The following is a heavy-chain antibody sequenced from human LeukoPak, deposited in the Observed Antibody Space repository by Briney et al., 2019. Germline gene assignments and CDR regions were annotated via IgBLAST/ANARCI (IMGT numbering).Heavy chain of an antibody. V-gene: IGHV4-39*01. J-gene: IGHJ4*02. CDR3: ARHQYSGTVDY. D-gene: IGHD6-13*01. CDR2: IYYSGTT. Sequence: EPSETLSLTCTVSGDSISSSSYYWGWIRQPPGKGLEWVGNIYYSGTTYYNPSLRRRVTISVDTSKNQFSLKLSSVTAADTAVYYCARHQYSGTVDYWGQGTLVTVSS. CDR1: GDSISSSSYY.